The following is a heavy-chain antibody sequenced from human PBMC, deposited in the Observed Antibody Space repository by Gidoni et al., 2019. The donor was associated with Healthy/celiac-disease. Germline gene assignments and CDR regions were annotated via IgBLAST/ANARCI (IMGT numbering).Heavy chain of an antibody. V-gene: IGHV3-21*01. J-gene: IGHJ4*02. Sequence: EVQLVESGGGLVKPGGSLRLSCAASGFTFSSYSMNWVRQAPGKGLEWVSSISSSSSYIYYADSVKGRFTISRDNAKNSLYLQMNSLRAEDTAVYYCARDLPSAAAGYFDYWGQGTLVTVSS. CDR2: ISSSSSYI. CDR3: ARDLPSAAAGYFDY. CDR1: GFTFSSYS. D-gene: IGHD6-13*01.